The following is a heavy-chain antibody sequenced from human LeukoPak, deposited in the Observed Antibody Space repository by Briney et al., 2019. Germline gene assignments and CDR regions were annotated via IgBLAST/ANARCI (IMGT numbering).Heavy chain of an antibody. V-gene: IGHV3-7*01. CDR1: GFTFTTYW. Sequence: GGSLRLSCAASGFTFTTYWMSWVRQAPGKGLEWVANIKQDGSEKYYVDSVKGRFTISRDNAKNSLYLQMNSLRAEDTAAYYCARDRYDILTGYNDAFDVWGQGTKVIVSS. J-gene: IGHJ3*01. D-gene: IGHD3-9*01. CDR2: IKQDGSEK. CDR3: ARDRYDILTGYNDAFDV.